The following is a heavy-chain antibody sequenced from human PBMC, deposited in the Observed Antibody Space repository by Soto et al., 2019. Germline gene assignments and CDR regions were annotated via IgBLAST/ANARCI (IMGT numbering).Heavy chain of an antibody. CDR1: GGSISSGGYY. V-gene: IGHV4-31*03. CDR2: IYYSGST. Sequence: PSETLSLICTVSGGSISSGGYYWSWIRQHPGKGLEWIGYIYYSGSTYYNPSLKSRVTISVDTSKNQFSLKLSSVTAADTAVYYCARPRLKNWFDPWGQGTLVTVSS. J-gene: IGHJ5*02. CDR3: ARPRLKNWFDP.